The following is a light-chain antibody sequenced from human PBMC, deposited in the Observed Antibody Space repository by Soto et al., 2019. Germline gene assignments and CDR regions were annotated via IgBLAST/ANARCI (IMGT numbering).Light chain of an antibody. CDR1: QSVSSY. V-gene: IGKV3-11*01. Sequence: EIMLTQSPATLSLSPGERATLSCRASQSVSSYLAWYQQKPGRAPRLLIYDASNRAAGIPARFSGSGSGTDFTLTISSLEPEDFAVHYCQQRRNWPLTFGGGTRVDIK. J-gene: IGKJ4*01. CDR3: QQRRNWPLT. CDR2: DAS.